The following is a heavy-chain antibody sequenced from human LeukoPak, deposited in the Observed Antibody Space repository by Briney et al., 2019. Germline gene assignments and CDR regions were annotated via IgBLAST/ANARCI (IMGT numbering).Heavy chain of an antibody. CDR2: TYYRSKWYN. V-gene: IGHV6-1*01. Sequence: SQTLSLTCAISGDSVSSNSAAWNWIRQSPSRGLEWLGRTYYRSKWYNDYAVSVKSRITINPDTSKNQFSLQLNSVTPEDTAVYYCAREDITVIVVVINTGDAFDIWGQGTMVTVSS. D-gene: IGHD3-22*01. CDR1: GDSVSSNSAA. CDR3: AREDITVIVVVINTGDAFDI. J-gene: IGHJ3*02.